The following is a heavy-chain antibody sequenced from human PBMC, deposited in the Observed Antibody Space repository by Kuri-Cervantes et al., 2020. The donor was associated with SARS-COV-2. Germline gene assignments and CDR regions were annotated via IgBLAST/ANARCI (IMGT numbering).Heavy chain of an antibody. CDR1: GFTFSDYY. J-gene: IGHJ4*02. V-gene: IGHV3-15*01. Sequence: GGSLRLSCAASGFTFSDYYMSWVRQAPGKGLEWVGRIKSXTDGGTTDYAAPVKGRFTISRDDSKNTLYLQMNSLKTEDTXVYYCTTVXETGTNVYWGQGTLVTVSS. D-gene: IGHD1-7*01. CDR2: IKSXTDGGTT. CDR3: TTVXETGTNVY.